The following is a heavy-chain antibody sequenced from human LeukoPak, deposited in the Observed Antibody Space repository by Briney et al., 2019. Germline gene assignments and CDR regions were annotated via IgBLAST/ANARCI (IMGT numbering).Heavy chain of an antibody. Sequence: SETLSLTCTVSGGSIGSYYWSWIRQPPGKGLEWIGYIYYSGSTNYNPSLKSRVTISVDTSKNQFSLKLSSVTAADTAVYYCARSSSTSGPAYVMDVWGQGTTVTVSS. J-gene: IGHJ6*02. V-gene: IGHV4-59*08. CDR3: ARSSSTSGPAYVMDV. D-gene: IGHD2-2*01. CDR2: IYYSGST. CDR1: GGSIGSYY.